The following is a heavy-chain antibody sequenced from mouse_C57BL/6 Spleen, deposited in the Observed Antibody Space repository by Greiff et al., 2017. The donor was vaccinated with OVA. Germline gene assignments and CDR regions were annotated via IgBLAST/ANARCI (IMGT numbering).Heavy chain of an antibody. J-gene: IGHJ1*03. CDR3: ARHEGGNFRYFDV. CDR1: GFTFSSYG. D-gene: IGHD1-1*02. CDR2: ISSGGSYT. V-gene: IGHV5-6*01. Sequence: EVNLVESGGDLVKPGGSLKLSCAASGFTFSSYGMSWVRQTPDKRLEWVATISSGGSYTYYPDSVKGRFTISRDNAKNTLYLQMSSLKSADTAMYYCARHEGGNFRYFDVWGTGTTVTVSS.